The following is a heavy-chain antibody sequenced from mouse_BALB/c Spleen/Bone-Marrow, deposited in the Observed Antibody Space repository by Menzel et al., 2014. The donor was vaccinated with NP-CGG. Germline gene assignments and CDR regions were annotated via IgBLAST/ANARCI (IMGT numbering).Heavy chain of an antibody. Sequence: VMLVESGAELVRPGSSVKISCESSGYVFSTYWINCVKQRPGQGLEWIGQIYPGDGDTDYNGKFKDKATLTADKSSNTAYMQLSSLTSEDSAVYFCARGGISVDYWGQGTTLTVSS. CDR3: ARGGISVDY. V-gene: IGHV1-80*01. CDR1: GYVFSTYW. J-gene: IGHJ2*01. CDR2: IYPGDGDT.